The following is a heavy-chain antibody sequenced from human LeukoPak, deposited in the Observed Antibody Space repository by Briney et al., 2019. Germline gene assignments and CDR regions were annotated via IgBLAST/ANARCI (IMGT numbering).Heavy chain of an antibody. CDR1: GGSISSGSYY. CDR2: IYYSGST. J-gene: IGHJ4*02. D-gene: IGHD3-3*01. Sequence: SETLSLTCPVSGGSISSGSYYWSWIRQPPGKGLEWIGYIYYSGSTYYNPSLKSRVTISVDTSKNQFSLKLSSVTAADTAVYYCARTLTIFGVVNTKFDYWGQGTLVTVSS. CDR3: ARTLTIFGVVNTKFDY. V-gene: IGHV4-30-4*08.